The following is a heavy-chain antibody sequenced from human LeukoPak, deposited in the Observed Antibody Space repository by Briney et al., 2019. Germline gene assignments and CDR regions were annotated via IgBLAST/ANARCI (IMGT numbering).Heavy chain of an antibody. D-gene: IGHD4-17*01. CDR2: IKSKSAGGTR. J-gene: IGHJ4*02. V-gene: IGHV3-15*05. CDR3: TTEYYGDYHY. Sequence: PGGSLRLSCATSGFTFSTAWMSWVRQAPGTGLEWVGRIKSKSAGGTRGYAASVKGRFTVSREDSKNTVYLQMDSLITEDTAMYYCTTEYYGDYHYWGQGTLVTVSS. CDR1: GFTFSTAW.